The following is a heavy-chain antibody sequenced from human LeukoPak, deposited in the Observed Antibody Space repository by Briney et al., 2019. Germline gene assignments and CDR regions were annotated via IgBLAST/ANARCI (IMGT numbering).Heavy chain of an antibody. J-gene: IGHJ3*02. Sequence: GGSLRLSCAASGFTFSSYAMYWVRQAPGKGLEYVSAISSNGGSTYYANSVKGRFTISRDNSKNTLYLQMGSLRAEDMAVYYCASTQTPHYYGSGSYLSPPDAFDIWGQGTMVTVSS. V-gene: IGHV3-64*01. D-gene: IGHD3-10*01. CDR1: GFTFSSYA. CDR3: ASTQTPHYYGSGSYLSPPDAFDI. CDR2: ISSNGGST.